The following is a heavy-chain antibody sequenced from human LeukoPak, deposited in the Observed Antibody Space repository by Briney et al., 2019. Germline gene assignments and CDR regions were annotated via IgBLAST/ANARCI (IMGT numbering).Heavy chain of an antibody. Sequence: ASVKVSCNASGYTFTDYYMHWVQQAPGKGLEWMGLVDPEDGETIYAEKFQGRVTITADTSTDTAYMELSSLRSEDTAVYYCATGTSSSSWVFDYWGQGTLVTVSS. V-gene: IGHV1-69-2*01. CDR2: VDPEDGET. CDR3: ATGTSSSSWVFDY. CDR1: GYTFTDYY. D-gene: IGHD6-6*01. J-gene: IGHJ4*02.